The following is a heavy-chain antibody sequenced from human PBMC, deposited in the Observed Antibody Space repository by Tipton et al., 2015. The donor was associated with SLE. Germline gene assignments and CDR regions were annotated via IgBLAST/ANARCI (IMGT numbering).Heavy chain of an antibody. J-gene: IGHJ6*03. D-gene: IGHD2-2*01. Sequence: TLSLTCTVSGGSISSSSYYWGWIRQPPGKGLEWIGRIYYSGSTYYNPSLKSRVTISVDTSKNQFSLKLSSVTAADTAVYYCARGPRAAPAGYMVVRGDGTTVTVSS. V-gene: IGHV4-39*07. CDR2: IYYSGST. CDR1: GGSISSSSYY. CDR3: ARGPRAAPAGYMVV.